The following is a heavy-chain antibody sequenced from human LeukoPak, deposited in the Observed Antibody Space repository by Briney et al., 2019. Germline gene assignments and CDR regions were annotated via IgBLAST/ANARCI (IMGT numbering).Heavy chain of an antibody. V-gene: IGHV3-23*01. Sequence: PGGSLRLSCAASGFTFSSYAMSWVRQAPGKGLEWVSAISGSGGSTYYADSVKGRFTISRDNSKNTLYLQMNSLRVEDTAVYYCAKVETVAGRGYFDYWGQGTLVTVSS. J-gene: IGHJ4*02. CDR1: GFTFSSYA. CDR3: AKVETVAGRGYFDY. D-gene: IGHD6-19*01. CDR2: ISGSGGST.